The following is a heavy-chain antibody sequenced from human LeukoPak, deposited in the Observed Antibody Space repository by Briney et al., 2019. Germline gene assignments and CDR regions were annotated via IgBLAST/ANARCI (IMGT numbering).Heavy chain of an antibody. CDR2: ISYDGSNK. V-gene: IGHV3-30*04. D-gene: IGHD4-11*01. CDR3: AKYHPRYDDYSNSNQAFDI. CDR1: GFTFSSYA. Sequence: GGSLRLSCAASGFTFSSYAMHWVRQAPGKGLEWVAVISYDGSNKYYADSVKGRFTISRDNSKNTLYLQMNSLRAEDTAVYYCAKYHPRYDDYSNSNQAFDIWGQGTMVTVSS. J-gene: IGHJ3*02.